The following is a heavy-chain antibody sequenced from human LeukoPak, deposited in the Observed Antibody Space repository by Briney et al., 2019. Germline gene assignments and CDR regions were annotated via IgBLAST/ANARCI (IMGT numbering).Heavy chain of an antibody. D-gene: IGHD2-21*02. V-gene: IGHV4-59*01. CDR3: ARFTHCGGDCYALDS. J-gene: IGHJ4*02. CDR1: GGSINSYY. Sequence: SETLSLTCTVSGGSINSYYWTWIRQPPGKGLEWIGYIYYSGSTNYTPSLKSRVTISVDTSKNQFSLKLSSVTAADTAVYYCARFTHCGGDCYALDSWGQGTLVTVSS. CDR2: IYYSGST.